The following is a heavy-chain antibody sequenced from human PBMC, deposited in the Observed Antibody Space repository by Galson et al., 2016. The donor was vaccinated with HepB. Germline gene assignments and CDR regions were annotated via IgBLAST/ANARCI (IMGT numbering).Heavy chain of an antibody. CDR3: ARDRHQYSSGWYVGGMDV. CDR1: GYTFTSYG. D-gene: IGHD6-19*01. CDR2: ISAYNGNT. V-gene: IGHV1-18*01. J-gene: IGHJ6*02. Sequence: SVKISCKASGYTFTSYGISWVRQAPGQGLEWMGWISAYNGNTNYAQKLQGRVTMTTDTSTSTAYMELRSLRSDDTAVYYCARDRHQYSSGWYVGGMDVWGQGTTVTGSS.